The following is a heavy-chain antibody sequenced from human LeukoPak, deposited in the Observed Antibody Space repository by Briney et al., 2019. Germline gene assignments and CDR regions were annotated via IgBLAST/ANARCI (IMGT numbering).Heavy chain of an antibody. CDR1: GGTFSSYA. CDR2: IIPIFGTA. J-gene: IGHJ4*02. D-gene: IGHD3-10*01. CDR3: ARVAYYGSGSSPDY. V-gene: IGHV1-69*06. Sequence: SSVKVSCKASGGTFSSYAISWVRQAPGQGLEWMGGIIPIFGTANYAQKFQGRVTITADKSTSTAYMELSSLRSEDTAVYYCARVAYYGSGSSPDYWGQGTLVTASS.